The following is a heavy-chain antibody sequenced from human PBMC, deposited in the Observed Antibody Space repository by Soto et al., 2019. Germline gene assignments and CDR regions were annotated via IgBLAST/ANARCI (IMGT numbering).Heavy chain of an antibody. Sequence: QVQLQESGPGLVKPSQTLSLTCTVSGGSISSGGYYWRWIRQHPGKGLEWIGYIYDSGSTYYNPSLKSRVNISVETSKNQVSLKLSSVTAADTAVYYCARGYCSGGSCLSNNWFDPWGQGTLVTVSS. CDR3: ARGYCSGGSCLSNNWFDP. CDR1: GGSISSGGYY. V-gene: IGHV4-31*03. J-gene: IGHJ5*02. D-gene: IGHD2-15*01. CDR2: IYDSGST.